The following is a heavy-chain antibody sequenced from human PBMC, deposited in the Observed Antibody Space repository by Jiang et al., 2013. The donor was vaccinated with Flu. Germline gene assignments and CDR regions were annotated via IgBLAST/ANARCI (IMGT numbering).Heavy chain of an antibody. Sequence: GLVKPSETLSLTCVVSGYSISSGYYWGWIRQPPEKGLEWIGSIYYSGNTYYNPSLKSRVTISVDTSKNQFSLKLSSVTAADTAIYYCARRLWPRDGFDNWGQGTMVTVSS. J-gene: IGHJ3*02. CDR3: ARRLWPRDGFDN. CDR2: IYYSGNT. CDR1: GYSISSGYY. V-gene: IGHV4-38-2*01. D-gene: IGHD3-16*01.